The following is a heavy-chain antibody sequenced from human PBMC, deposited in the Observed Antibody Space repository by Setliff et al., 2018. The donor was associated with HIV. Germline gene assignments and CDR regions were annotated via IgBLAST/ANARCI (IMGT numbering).Heavy chain of an antibody. Sequence: PSETLSLPCAVSGDSVSGYYWSWLRQPAGGGLEWIGRVHNSAGSNYNPALKSRFTMSVDTAKNQLSLKLTAVSAADTAVYYCARDRIEVLADSPHDVFDIWGRGIMVTVSS. CDR3: ARDRIEVLADSPHDVFDI. CDR2: VHNSAGS. J-gene: IGHJ3*02. V-gene: IGHV4-4*07. CDR1: GDSVSGYY. D-gene: IGHD3-22*01.